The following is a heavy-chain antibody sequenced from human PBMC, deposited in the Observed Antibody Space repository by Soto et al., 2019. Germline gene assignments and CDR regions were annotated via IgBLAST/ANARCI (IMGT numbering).Heavy chain of an antibody. D-gene: IGHD6-19*01. CDR3: AKAPSSGWYCLDY. Sequence: GGSLRLSCAASGFTFSSYGMHWVRQAPGKGLEWVAVISYDGSNKYYADSVKGRFTISRDNSKNTLYLQMNSLRAEDTAVYYCAKAPSSGWYCLDYWGQGTLVTVSS. CDR1: GFTFSSYG. CDR2: ISYDGSNK. V-gene: IGHV3-30*18. J-gene: IGHJ4*02.